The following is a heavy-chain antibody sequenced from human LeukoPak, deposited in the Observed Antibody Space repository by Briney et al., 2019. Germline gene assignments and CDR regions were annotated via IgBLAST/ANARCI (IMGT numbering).Heavy chain of an antibody. J-gene: IGHJ4*02. CDR2: TSADGYAT. V-gene: IGHV3-23*01. CDR1: GFAFGNYA. Sequence: PGGSLRLSCAVSGFAFGNYAMSWVRQDPGKGLQWVSSTSADGYATYYADSVKGRFTMSRDNSKNTLYLQMSSLRAEDTALYYCATVAVSHNSEYWDQGTLVTVSS. CDR3: ATVAVSHNSEY. D-gene: IGHD5/OR15-5a*01.